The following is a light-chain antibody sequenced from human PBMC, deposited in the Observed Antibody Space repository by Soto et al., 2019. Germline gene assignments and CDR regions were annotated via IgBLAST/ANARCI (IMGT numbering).Light chain of an antibody. CDR3: QQSSNSPMYT. Sequence: DIQMTQSPSSLSASVGDRVTITCRASQSIAYYVNWFQQKPGKAPKLLIYAASSLQSGVPSSFSGSGSGTDFTLTISSLQPEDFATYYCQQSSNSPMYTFGQGT. V-gene: IGKV1-39*01. CDR1: QSIAYY. CDR2: AAS. J-gene: IGKJ2*01.